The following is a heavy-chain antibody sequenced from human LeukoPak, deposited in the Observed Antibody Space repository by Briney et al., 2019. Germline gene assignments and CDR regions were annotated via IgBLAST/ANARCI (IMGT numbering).Heavy chain of an antibody. CDR1: GFTFDDYA. V-gene: IGHV3-9*01. J-gene: IGHJ4*02. CDR2: INWNSDSI. Sequence: PGGSLRLSCAVSGFTFDDYAMHWVRQVPGKGLEWVSGINWNSDSIGYADSVKGRFTISRDNAKNTLYLQMNSLRAEDTAVYYCASPGRSFDYWGQGTLVTVSS. CDR3: ASPGRSFDY. D-gene: IGHD1-26*01.